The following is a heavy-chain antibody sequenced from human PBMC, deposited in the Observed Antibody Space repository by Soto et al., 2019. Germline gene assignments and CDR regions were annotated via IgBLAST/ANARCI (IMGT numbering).Heavy chain of an antibody. CDR1: GGSFSGYY. V-gene: IGHV4-34*01. CDR2: INHSGST. J-gene: IGHJ3*02. CDR3: ARGYCSGGSCYFPYDAFDI. D-gene: IGHD2-15*01. Sequence: SETLSLTCAVYGGSFSGYYWSWIRQPPGKGLEWIGEINHSGSTNYNPSLKSRVTISVDTSKNQFSLKLSSVTAADTAVYYCARGYCSGGSCYFPYDAFDIWGQGTMVIGSS.